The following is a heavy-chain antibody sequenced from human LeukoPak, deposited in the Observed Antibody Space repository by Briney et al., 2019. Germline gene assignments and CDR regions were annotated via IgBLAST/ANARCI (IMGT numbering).Heavy chain of an antibody. CDR3: ARGIEGTTSFDY. Sequence: PGGSLRLSCVVSGFTISNNWMNWVRQAPGKGLEWVANINQDGSDKNYVDSVKGRFTISRDNAKNSLYLQMNGLRAEDTAVYYCARGIEGTTSFDYWGQGTLVTVSS. J-gene: IGHJ4*02. V-gene: IGHV3-7*01. CDR1: GFTISNNW. CDR2: INQDGSDK. D-gene: IGHD1-7*01.